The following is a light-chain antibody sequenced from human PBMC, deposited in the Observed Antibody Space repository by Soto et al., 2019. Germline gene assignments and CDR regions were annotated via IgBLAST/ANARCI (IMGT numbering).Light chain of an antibody. Sequence: LKHSPGTLSLNQGERATLSCRASQIVSSYLAWYQQKPGQAPRLLIYDASNRATGIPARFSGSGSGTDFTLTISSLQSEDFAVYYCQQYNNWPPAWTFG. CDR1: QIVSSY. J-gene: IGKJ1*01. CDR3: QQYNNWPPAWT. CDR2: DAS. V-gene: IGKV3D-15*01.